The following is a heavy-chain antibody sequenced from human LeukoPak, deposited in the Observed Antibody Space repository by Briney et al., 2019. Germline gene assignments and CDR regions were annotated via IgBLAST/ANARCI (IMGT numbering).Heavy chain of an antibody. J-gene: IGHJ2*01. V-gene: IGHV4-59*08. CDR1: GGSLSGFH. Sequence: PSETLSLTCTVSGGSLSGFHWNWIRQPPGKGLEWIGYIYYNGSTRYNPTLKSRVTTSVDTSENQISLNLTSVTAADTAVYYCARQRDDYDDYVRSFFDLWGRGNLVTVSS. CDR2: IYYNGST. D-gene: IGHD4-17*01. CDR3: ARQRDDYDDYVRSFFDL.